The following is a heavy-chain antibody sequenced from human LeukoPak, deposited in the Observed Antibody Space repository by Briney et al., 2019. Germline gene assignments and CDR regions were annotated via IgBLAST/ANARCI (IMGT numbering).Heavy chain of an antibody. V-gene: IGHV3-21*01. CDR2: ISSSSSYI. CDR3: ASRYYYDSSGYYLDY. D-gene: IGHD3-22*01. CDR1: GFTFSSYS. Sequence: GGSLRLXCAASGFTFSSYSMNWVRQAPGKGLEWVSSISSSSSYIYYADSVKGRFTISRDNAKNSLYLQMNSLRAEDTAVYYCASRYYYDSSGYYLDYWGQGTLVTVSS. J-gene: IGHJ4*02.